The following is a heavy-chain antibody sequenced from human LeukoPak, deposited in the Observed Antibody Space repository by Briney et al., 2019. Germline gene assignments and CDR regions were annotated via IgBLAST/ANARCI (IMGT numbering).Heavy chain of an antibody. V-gene: IGHV3-53*01. CDR1: GFTVNTNF. CDR2: IYSGGTT. J-gene: IGHJ5*02. CDR3: ARDEVTMVRGVIPLDP. Sequence: PGGSLRLSCAASGFTVNTNFMNWVRQAPGKGLEWVSVIYSGGTTYYADSVQGRFTISRDSSKNALYLQMNSLRAEDTAVYYCARDEVTMVRGVIPLDPWGQGTLVTVSS. D-gene: IGHD3-10*01.